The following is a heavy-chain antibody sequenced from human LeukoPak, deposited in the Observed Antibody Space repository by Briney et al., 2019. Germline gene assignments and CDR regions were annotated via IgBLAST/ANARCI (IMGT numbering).Heavy chain of an antibody. CDR2: INHSGSA. CDR3: ARTTEGYCRGRSCYSYYYYMDV. J-gene: IGHJ6*03. V-gene: IGHV4-34*01. CDR1: GGSFSNYY. D-gene: IGHD2-15*01. Sequence: SETLSLTCAVYGGSFSNYYWTWIRQPPGKGLEWIGEINHSGSARYNPSLKSRVTISVDTSKNQFSLKLSSVTAADTAVYYCARTTEGYCRGRSCYSYYYYMDVWGKGTTVTVSS.